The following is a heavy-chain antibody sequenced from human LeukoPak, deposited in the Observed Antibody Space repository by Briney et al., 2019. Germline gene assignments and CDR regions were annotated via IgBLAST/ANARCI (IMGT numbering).Heavy chain of an antibody. Sequence: PSETLSLTCAVYGGSFSGYYWSWIRQPPGKGLEWIGEINHSGSTNYNPSLKSRVTISVDTSKSQFSLKLSSVTAADTAVYYCARRYCSGGSCYFDYWGQGTLVTVSS. V-gene: IGHV4-34*01. J-gene: IGHJ4*02. CDR1: GGSFSGYY. D-gene: IGHD2-15*01. CDR2: INHSGST. CDR3: ARRYCSGGSCYFDY.